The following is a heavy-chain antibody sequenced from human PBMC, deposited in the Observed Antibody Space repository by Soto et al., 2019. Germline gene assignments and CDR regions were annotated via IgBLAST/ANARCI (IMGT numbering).Heavy chain of an antibody. CDR1: GGTFSDFA. CDR3: ATWLRRRADIGNYYYGMDV. D-gene: IGHD3-9*01. J-gene: IGHJ6*02. CDR2: IMPIFGRP. Sequence: QVQLVQSGAEVKNPGSSMKVSCKASGGTFSDFAFSWVRQAPGQGLEWLGGIMPIFGRPDYAQKLRGRVTITADEITSTAYVELRSLTSEDTAIYYCATWLRRRADIGNYYYGMDVWGQGSTVTVS. V-gene: IGHV1-69*12.